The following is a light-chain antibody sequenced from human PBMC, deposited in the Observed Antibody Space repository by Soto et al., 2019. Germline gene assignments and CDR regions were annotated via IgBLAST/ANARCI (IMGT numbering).Light chain of an antibody. V-gene: IGLV1-51*02. Sequence: QTVVTQPPSVSAAPGQEVAISCSGSSSNIGNQDVSWYQQLPGAAPKLLISENNRRPSGIPDRFSASKSGTSATLAITGLQTGDEADYYCGSWDGSLNEEVFGGGTKLTVL. CDR3: GSWDGSLNEEV. CDR1: SSNIGNQD. CDR2: ENN. J-gene: IGLJ3*02.